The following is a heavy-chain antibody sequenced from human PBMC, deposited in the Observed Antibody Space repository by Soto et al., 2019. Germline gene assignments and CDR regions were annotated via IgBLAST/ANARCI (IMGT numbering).Heavy chain of an antibody. D-gene: IGHD6-13*01. Sequence: GGSLRLSCAASGFTFSSYEMNWVRQAPGKGLEWVSYISSSGSTIYYADSVKGRFTISRDNAKNSLYLQMNSLRAEDTAVYYCARARTVIAGGNWFDPWGQGTLVTVSS. J-gene: IGHJ5*02. CDR1: GFTFSSYE. CDR2: ISSSGSTI. V-gene: IGHV3-48*03. CDR3: ARARTVIAGGNWFDP.